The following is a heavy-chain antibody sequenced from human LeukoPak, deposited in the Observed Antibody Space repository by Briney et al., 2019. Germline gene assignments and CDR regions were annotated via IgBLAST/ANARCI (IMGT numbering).Heavy chain of an antibody. Sequence: PSETLSLTCTVSGGSISSYYWSWIRQPAGKGLEWIGRIYTSGSTNYNPSLKRRVTMSVDTSKNQFSLKLSSVTAADTAVYYCARDGGSYFPEYFQHWGQGTLVTASS. CDR2: IYTSGST. CDR1: GGSISSYY. CDR3: ARDGGSYFPEYFQH. V-gene: IGHV4-4*07. J-gene: IGHJ1*01. D-gene: IGHD1-26*01.